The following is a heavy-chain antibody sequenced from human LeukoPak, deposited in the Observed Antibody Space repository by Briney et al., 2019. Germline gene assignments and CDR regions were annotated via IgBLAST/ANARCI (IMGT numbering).Heavy chain of an antibody. CDR1: GDSVSSNIPA. CDR2: TYYRSIWYY. D-gene: IGHD3-10*01. J-gene: IGHJ4*02. CDR3: VRDSGWLLDY. V-gene: IGHV6-1*01. Sequence: SQTLSLTCALSGDSVSSNIPAWNWIRQSPSRGLEWLGRTYYRSIWYYNYAVSLMGRIAINPDTSKNQFSLHLNSVTPEDTAIYYCVRDSGWLLDYWGQGTLVTVSS.